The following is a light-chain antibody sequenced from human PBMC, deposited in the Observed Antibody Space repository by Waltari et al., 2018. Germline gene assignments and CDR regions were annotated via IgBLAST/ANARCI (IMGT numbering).Light chain of an antibody. CDR3: QQYYTTPCT. Sequence: DIVLTQSPDSLALSLGERATISCRSSQSVLSSTNSKNYLAWYQQRPGQPPKLLFDWASTRVSGVPDRFDGSGSGTDFTLTISSLQAEDLAVYYCQQYYTTPCTFGQGTRLEIK. J-gene: IGKJ2*02. V-gene: IGKV4-1*01. CDR2: WAS. CDR1: QSVLSSTNSKNY.